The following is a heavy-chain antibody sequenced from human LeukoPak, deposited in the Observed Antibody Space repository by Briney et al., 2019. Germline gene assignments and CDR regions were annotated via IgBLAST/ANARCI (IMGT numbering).Heavy chain of an antibody. CDR2: ISYSGST. CDR1: GVSISTYS. Sequence: SETLSLTCTVSGVSISTYSWSWIRQPPGKGLEWIGYISYSGSTSYNPSLRSRVTISVDTSKNQFSLKLSSVTAADTAVHYCATDGNFDLWGRGTLVTVSS. V-gene: IGHV4-59*01. D-gene: IGHD1-26*01. CDR3: ATDGNFDL. J-gene: IGHJ2*01.